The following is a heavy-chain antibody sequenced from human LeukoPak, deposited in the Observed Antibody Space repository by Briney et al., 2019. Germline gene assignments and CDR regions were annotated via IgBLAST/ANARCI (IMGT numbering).Heavy chain of an antibody. CDR2: IYYSGST. V-gene: IGHV4-39*01. D-gene: IGHD4-17*01. Sequence: SETLSLTCTVSGGSISNSSYDWGWIRQPPGKGLEWIGSIYYSGSTYYNPSLKSRVTISVDTSKNQFSLKLSSVTAADTAVYYCARTTFFDYWGQGTLVTVSS. CDR3: ARTTFFDY. J-gene: IGHJ4*02. CDR1: GGSISNSSYD.